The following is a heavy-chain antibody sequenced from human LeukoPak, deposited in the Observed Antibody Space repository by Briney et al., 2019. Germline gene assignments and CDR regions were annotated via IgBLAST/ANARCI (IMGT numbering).Heavy chain of an antibody. CDR2: IYYTGST. CDR1: GGSISSSSYY. CDR3: ARQGGGWPTDY. Sequence: SETLSLTCTVSGGSISSSSYYWGWIRQPPGKGLEWIGSIYYTGSTYYNPSLKSRVTISVDTSKNQFSLRLSSVTATDTAVYYCARQGGGWPTDYWGQGTLVTVSS. D-gene: IGHD6-19*01. V-gene: IGHV4-39*01. J-gene: IGHJ4*02.